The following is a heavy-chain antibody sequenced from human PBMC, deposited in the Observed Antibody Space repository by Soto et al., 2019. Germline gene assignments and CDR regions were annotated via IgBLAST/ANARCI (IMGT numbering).Heavy chain of an antibody. Sequence: QVQLVQSGAEVKKPGASVKVSCKASGYTFTGYYMHWVRQAPGQGLEWMGWINPNSGGTNYAQKFQGWVTMTRDTSLSPAYMELSRLRSDDTAVYYCARAYSSGWYYWFDPWGQGTLVTVSS. D-gene: IGHD6-19*01. J-gene: IGHJ5*02. CDR3: ARAYSSGWYYWFDP. V-gene: IGHV1-2*04. CDR2: INPNSGGT. CDR1: GYTFTGYY.